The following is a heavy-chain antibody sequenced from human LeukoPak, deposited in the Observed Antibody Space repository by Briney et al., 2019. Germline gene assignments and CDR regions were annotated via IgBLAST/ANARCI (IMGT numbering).Heavy chain of an antibody. CDR3: AKDIAAGTRWFDP. V-gene: IGHV3-9*01. CDR2: ISWNSGSI. CDR1: GFTFDDYA. Sequence: AGGSLRLSCAASGFTFDDYAMHWVRQAPGKGLEWVSGISWNSGSIGYADSVKGRFTISRDNAKNSLYLQMNSLRAEDTALYYCAKDIAAGTRWFDPWGQGTLVTVSS. J-gene: IGHJ5*02. D-gene: IGHD6-13*01.